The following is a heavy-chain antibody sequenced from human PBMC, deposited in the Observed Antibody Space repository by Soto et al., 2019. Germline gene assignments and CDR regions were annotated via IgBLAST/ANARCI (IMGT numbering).Heavy chain of an antibody. V-gene: IGHV3-23*01. J-gene: IGHJ4*02. D-gene: IGHD3-16*01. CDR1: GFAFSRSA. CDR3: AKGGYRHAYD. Sequence: EVQLLESGGGLIQPGGSLRLSCAASGFAFSRSAMAWVRQAPEKGLEWVSSISEGGGTTFYAGSVEGRFTISRDNSKTTLYLQMNSVRADDTAVYYCAKGGYRHAYDWGRGTLVTVSS. CDR2: ISEGGGTT.